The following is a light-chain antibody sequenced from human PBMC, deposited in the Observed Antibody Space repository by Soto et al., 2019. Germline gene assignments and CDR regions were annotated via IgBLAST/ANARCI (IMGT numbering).Light chain of an antibody. Sequence: EIVLTQSPDTLSLSPGERATLSCRASQSVSSSYLAWYQQKPGQAPRLLIYGASSRATGIPDRFSGSGSGTDFTLTVSRLEPEDSAVYYCQQYGGSPWTFGQGTKVDMK. CDR1: QSVSSSY. J-gene: IGKJ1*01. V-gene: IGKV3-20*01. CDR2: GAS. CDR3: QQYGGSPWT.